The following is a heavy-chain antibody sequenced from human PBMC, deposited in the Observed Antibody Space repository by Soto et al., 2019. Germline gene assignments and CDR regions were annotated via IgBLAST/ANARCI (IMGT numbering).Heavy chain of an antibody. CDR1: GYTFTSYG. D-gene: IGHD3-10*01. CDR2: ISAYNGNT. J-gene: IGHJ5*02. CDR3: AGSTYYYGSGLNWFDP. V-gene: IGHV1-18*01. Sequence: ASVMVSCKASGYTFTSYGISWVRQAPGQGLEWMGGISAYNGNTNYAQKLQGRVTMTTDTSTSTAYMELRSLRSDDTAVYYGAGSTYYYGSGLNWFDPWGQGTLVTVSS.